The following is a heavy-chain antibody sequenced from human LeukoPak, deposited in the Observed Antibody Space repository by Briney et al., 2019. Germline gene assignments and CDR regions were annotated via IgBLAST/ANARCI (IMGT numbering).Heavy chain of an antibody. V-gene: IGHV1-8*03. CDR2: MNPNSGNT. CDR1: GYTLTSYD. Sequence: ASVKVSCKASGYTLTSYDINWVRQATGQGLEWMGWMNPNSGNTGYAQKFQGRVTITRNTSISTAYMELSRLRSDDTAVYYCASGYEDYWGQGTLVTVTS. CDR3: ASGYEDY. D-gene: IGHD5-12*01. J-gene: IGHJ4*02.